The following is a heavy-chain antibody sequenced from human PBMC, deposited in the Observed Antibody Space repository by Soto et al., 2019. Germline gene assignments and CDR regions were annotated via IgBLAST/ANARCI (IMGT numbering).Heavy chain of an antibody. CDR3: AKYQGWSAAGPLFH. J-gene: IGHJ4*02. Sequence: PGGSLSLSCAAAGFTCSSYARSWVRQTPGKGLEWVSAITGTGETTYYPDSVKGRFTISRDNSKNTLYLRMNSLTLEDTAVYYCAKYQGWSAAGPLFHWGQGTLVTVSS. CDR1: GFTCSSYA. CDR2: ITGTGETT. D-gene: IGHD6-13*01. V-gene: IGHV3-23*01.